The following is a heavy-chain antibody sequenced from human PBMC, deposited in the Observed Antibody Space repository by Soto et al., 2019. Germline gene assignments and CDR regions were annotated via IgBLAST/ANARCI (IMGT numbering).Heavy chain of an antibody. CDR1: GFSLTTSGVG. J-gene: IGHJ4*02. CDR3: VHTGYSYDPFGY. CDR2: IFWNDDE. V-gene: IGHV2-5*01. D-gene: IGHD5-18*01. Sequence: SGPTLVNPTQTLTLTCTFSGFSLTTSGVGVGWSRQPPGKALEWLALIFWNDDERYSPSLNSRLTITKDTSENQVVLTMTNMDPVDTXTYYCVHTGYSYDPFGYWGLGTLVTVSS.